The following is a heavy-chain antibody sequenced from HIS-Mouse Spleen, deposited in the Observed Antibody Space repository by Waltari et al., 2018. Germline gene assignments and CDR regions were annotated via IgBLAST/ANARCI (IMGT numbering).Heavy chain of an antibody. Sequence: QVQLVQSGAEVKKPGASVKVSCKDSGYTFTGYYMPWVRQAPGQGLEWMGWINPNSGGTNYAQKFQGRVTMTRDTSISTAYMELSRLRSDDTAVYYCAREGRLAYYYYGMDVWGQGTTVTVSS. CDR1: GYTFTGYY. D-gene: IGHD6-25*01. V-gene: IGHV1-2*02. CDR2: INPNSGGT. CDR3: AREGRLAYYYYGMDV. J-gene: IGHJ6*02.